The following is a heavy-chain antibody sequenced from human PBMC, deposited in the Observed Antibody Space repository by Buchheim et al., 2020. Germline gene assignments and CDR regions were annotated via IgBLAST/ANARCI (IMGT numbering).Heavy chain of an antibody. CDR2: ISYNGFT. D-gene: IGHD3-9*01. Sequence: QLQLQESGPGLVTPSETLSLTCTVSGASLSSANFYWGWVRQSPGKGLEWIGTISYNGFTYYSPSLKSRVTISGDPSKTPFSLKLSSVTAADTAVYYCARHGYYDILYYDILTKNWFDPWGQGTL. CDR1: GASLSSANFY. J-gene: IGHJ5*02. CDR3: ARHGYYDILYYDILTKNWFDP. V-gene: IGHV4-39*01.